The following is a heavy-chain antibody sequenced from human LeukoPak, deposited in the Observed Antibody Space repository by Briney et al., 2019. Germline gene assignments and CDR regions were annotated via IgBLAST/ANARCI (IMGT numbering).Heavy chain of an antibody. Sequence: GSLRLSCAASGFTVSSNYMSWIRQPPGKGLEWIGEINHSGSTNYNPSLKSRVTISVDTSKNQFSLKLSSVTAADTAVYYCARGDCSSTSCYLRRGNWFDPWGQGTLVTVSS. J-gene: IGHJ5*02. CDR2: INHSGST. CDR1: GFTVSSNY. CDR3: ARGDCSSTSCYLRRGNWFDP. D-gene: IGHD2-2*01. V-gene: IGHV4-34*01.